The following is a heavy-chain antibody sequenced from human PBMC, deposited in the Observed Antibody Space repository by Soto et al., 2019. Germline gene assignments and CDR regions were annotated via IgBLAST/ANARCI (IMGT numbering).Heavy chain of an antibody. D-gene: IGHD3-3*01. CDR1: GYTFTSYG. CDR2: ISAYNGNT. Sequence: ASVKVSCKASGYTFTSYGISWVRQAPGQGLEWMGWISAYNGNTNYAQKLQGRVTMTTDTSTSTAYMELRSLRSDDTAVYYCARDEASYDFWSGYYFPTPGYFDYWGQGTLVTSPQ. V-gene: IGHV1-18*01. CDR3: ARDEASYDFWSGYYFPTPGYFDY. J-gene: IGHJ4*02.